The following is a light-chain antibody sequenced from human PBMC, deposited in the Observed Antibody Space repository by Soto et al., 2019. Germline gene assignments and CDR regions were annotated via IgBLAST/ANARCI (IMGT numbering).Light chain of an antibody. J-gene: IGLJ2*01. Sequence: QAVVTQPPSASGTPGQRVTISCSGSSSNIGSGTVNWYQQLPGMAPKLLIFSSDQRPSGVPDRFSGSKSGTSASLVISGLQSEDEADYYCAAWDDSLKGVVFGGGTKLTVL. CDR1: SSNIGSGT. CDR2: SSD. CDR3: AAWDDSLKGVV. V-gene: IGLV1-44*01.